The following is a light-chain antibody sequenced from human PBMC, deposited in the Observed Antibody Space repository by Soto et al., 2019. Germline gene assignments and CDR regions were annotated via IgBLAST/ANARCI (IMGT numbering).Light chain of an antibody. CDR3: QQYGTSPT. J-gene: IGKJ2*01. Sequence: EIVLTQSPGTLSLSPGERATLSCRASQSVTSNYLAWYQHKPGQAPRCLIYAAASRSTGIPDRFSGSGSGTDFTLTISRLEAEDFAVYYCQQYGTSPTFGQGTKVEIK. CDR2: AAA. V-gene: IGKV3-20*01. CDR1: QSVTSNY.